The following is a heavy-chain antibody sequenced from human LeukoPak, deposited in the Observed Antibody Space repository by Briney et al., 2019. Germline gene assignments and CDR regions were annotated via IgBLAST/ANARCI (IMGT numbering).Heavy chain of an antibody. Sequence: GSLRLSCAASGFSFSSHGMSWVRQAPGKGLEWVSGIIGGAGGTYYADSVKGRFTISRDNAKNTLYLQMNSLRAEDTAVYYCAHGSMYQLDYWGQGTLVTVSS. CDR2: IIGGAGGT. CDR1: GFSFSSHG. CDR3: AHGSMYQLDY. J-gene: IGHJ4*02. D-gene: IGHD2-2*01. V-gene: IGHV3-23*01.